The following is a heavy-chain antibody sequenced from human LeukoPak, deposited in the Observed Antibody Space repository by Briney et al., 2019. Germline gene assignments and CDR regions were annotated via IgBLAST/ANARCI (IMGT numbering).Heavy chain of an antibody. Sequence: GRSLRLSRAASGFTLSIYAMSCVRQAPGKGLEWVSAISGSGRSTYYADSGKGRFTISRDDSKSTLYMQMNSLRAEDTAVYYCAKAINRIAVAVTTLFDYWGQGTLVTVSS. CDR1: GFTLSIYA. CDR2: ISGSGRST. J-gene: IGHJ4*02. D-gene: IGHD6-19*01. V-gene: IGHV3-23*01. CDR3: AKAINRIAVAVTTLFDY.